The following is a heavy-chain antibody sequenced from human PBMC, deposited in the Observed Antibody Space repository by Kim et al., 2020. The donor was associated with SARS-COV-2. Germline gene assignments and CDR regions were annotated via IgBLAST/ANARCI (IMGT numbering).Heavy chain of an antibody. CDR2: DK. D-gene: IGHD3-22*01. V-gene: IGHV2-70*01. CDR3: ARRQYYYEFDY. Sequence: DKYYSTYLKTRLSISKETSKNQVVLRMTNMDPVDTATYYCARRQYYYEFDYWGQGTLVTVSS. J-gene: IGHJ4*02.